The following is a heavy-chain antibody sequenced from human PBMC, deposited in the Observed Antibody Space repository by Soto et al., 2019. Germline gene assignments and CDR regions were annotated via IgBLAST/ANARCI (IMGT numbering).Heavy chain of an antibody. CDR3: ARAGYDILTGYYNRGYYYYGMDV. CDR2: IYYSGNT. J-gene: IGHJ6*02. V-gene: IGHV4-39*07. D-gene: IGHD3-9*01. Sequence: SETLSLTCTVSGGSISRSSYYWGCIRQPPGKGLEWIGSIYYSGNTYYNPSLKSRVTISVDTSKNQFSLKLSSVTAADTAVYYCARAGYDILTGYYNRGYYYYGMDVWGQGTTVT. CDR1: GGSISRSSYY.